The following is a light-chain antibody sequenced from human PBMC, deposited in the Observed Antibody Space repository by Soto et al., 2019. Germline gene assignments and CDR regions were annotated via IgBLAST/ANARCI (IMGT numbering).Light chain of an antibody. CDR1: QGISSW. J-gene: IGKJ3*01. CDR2: AAT. CDR3: QQTNSFLGIT. Sequence: DIQMTQSPSSVSASVGDRVSITCRPSQGISSWVAWYQQKPGKAPKLLIYAATTLQRGVPSRFSGSGSGTEFTLTISSLQPEDFSTYFCQQTNSFLGITFGPGTRVDLK. V-gene: IGKV1-12*01.